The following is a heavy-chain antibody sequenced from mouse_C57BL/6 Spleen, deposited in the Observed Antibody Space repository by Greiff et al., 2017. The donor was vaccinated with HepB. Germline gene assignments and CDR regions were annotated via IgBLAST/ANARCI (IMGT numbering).Heavy chain of an antibody. Sequence: QVHVKQSGPELVKPGASVKISCKASGYAFSSSWMNWVKQRPGKGLEWIGRIYPGDGDTNYNGKFKGKATLTADKSSSTAYMQLSSLTSEDSAVYFCARFYYDYDFAYWGQGTTLTVPS. J-gene: IGHJ2*01. CDR3: ARFYYDYDFAY. CDR2: IYPGDGDT. D-gene: IGHD2-4*01. CDR1: GYAFSSSW. V-gene: IGHV1-82*01.